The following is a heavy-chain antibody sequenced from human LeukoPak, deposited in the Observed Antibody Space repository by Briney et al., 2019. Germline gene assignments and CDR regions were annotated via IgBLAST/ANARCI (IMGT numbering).Heavy chain of an antibody. D-gene: IGHD5-18*01. Sequence: GGSLRLSCAASGFTFSSYSMNWVRQAPGKGLEWVSYISSSSSTIYYADSVKGRFTISRDNAKNSLYLQMNSLRAEDTAVYYCAISEGPTRGGNLLETALIHYYYYMDVWGKGTTVTVSS. CDR3: AISEGPTRGGNLLETALIHYYYYMDV. CDR1: GFTFSSYS. CDR2: ISSSSSTI. V-gene: IGHV3-48*01. J-gene: IGHJ6*03.